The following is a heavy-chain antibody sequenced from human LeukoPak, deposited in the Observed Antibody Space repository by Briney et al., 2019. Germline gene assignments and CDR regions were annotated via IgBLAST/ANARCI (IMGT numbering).Heavy chain of an antibody. CDR1: GYTFTSNN. Sequence: EASVKVSCKASGYTFTSNNINWVRQATGQGLEWMGWMNPDSGDTGYAQKFQGRVTMTRDTSISTAHMEVSRLRSDDTAVYYCARANFLYCSSTTCLFDYWGQGTLVTVSS. CDR3: ARANFLYCSSTTCLFDY. CDR2: MNPDSGDT. D-gene: IGHD2-2*01. V-gene: IGHV1-8*01. J-gene: IGHJ4*02.